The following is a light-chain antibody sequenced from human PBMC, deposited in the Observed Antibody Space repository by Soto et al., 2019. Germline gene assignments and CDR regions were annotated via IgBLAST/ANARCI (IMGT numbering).Light chain of an antibody. J-gene: IGKJ5*01. CDR1: QDISTY. CDR2: AAS. V-gene: IGKV1-9*01. Sequence: DIHLTQSPSFLSASVGDRVTITCRASQDISTYLAWYQQKPGKAHKLLIYAASTLQGGVQSRFSGSGSGTEFTLTIRGLQPEDFATYYCKQLNSYPITFGQGTRLENK. CDR3: KQLNSYPIT.